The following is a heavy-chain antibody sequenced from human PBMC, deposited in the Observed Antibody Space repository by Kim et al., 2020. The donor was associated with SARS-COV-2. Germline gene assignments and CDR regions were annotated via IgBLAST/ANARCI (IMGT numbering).Heavy chain of an antibody. Sequence: GGSLRLSCAASGFTFSSYGMHWVRQAPGKGLEWVAVISFDGSNKYYADSVKGRFSISRDNSKNTLDLQMNSLRAEDTAVYYCAKDLPVFARYYYYAMDV. J-gene: IGHJ6*01. D-gene: IGHD2-21*01. CDR3: AKDLPVFARYYYYAMDV. CDR2: ISFDGSNK. V-gene: IGHV3-30*18. CDR1: GFTFSSYG.